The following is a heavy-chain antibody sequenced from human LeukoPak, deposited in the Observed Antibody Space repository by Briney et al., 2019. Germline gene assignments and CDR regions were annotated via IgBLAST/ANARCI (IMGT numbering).Heavy chain of an antibody. Sequence: GGSLRLSCAASGFTFSSFAMTWVRQAPGEGLEWVSTISGSGGSTYYADSVKGRFTISRDNSKDTVYLQMNSLRAEDTAIYYCVPDSKEIPPGTDYWGQGTLVTVSS. V-gene: IGHV3-23*01. D-gene: IGHD6-13*01. J-gene: IGHJ4*02. CDR3: VPDSKEIPPGTDY. CDR1: GFTFSSFA. CDR2: ISGSGGST.